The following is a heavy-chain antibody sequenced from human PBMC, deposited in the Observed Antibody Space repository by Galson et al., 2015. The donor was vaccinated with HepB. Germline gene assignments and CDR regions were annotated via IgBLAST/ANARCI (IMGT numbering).Heavy chain of an antibody. J-gene: IGHJ4*02. CDR1: GVTFYVYT. CDR3: AKDSGLGGEDY. Sequence: SLRLSCAASGVTFYVYTMNWVRQAPGKGLASVSAVRGRGTGTWYADSVKGRFTISRDDSKNTVFLQMNSLRAEDTAIYYCAKDSGLGGEDYWGQGVLVTVSS. D-gene: IGHD3-16*01. CDR2: VRGRGTGT. V-gene: IGHV3-23*01.